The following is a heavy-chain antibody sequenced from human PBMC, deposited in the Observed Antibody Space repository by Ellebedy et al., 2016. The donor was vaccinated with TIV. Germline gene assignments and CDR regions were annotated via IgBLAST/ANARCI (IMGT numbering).Heavy chain of an antibody. D-gene: IGHD1-14*01. Sequence: AASVKVSCKASGYTFTSYGISWVRQAPGQGLEWMGWISAYNGNTNYAQKPQGRVTIITDTSTSTAYMVLRSLRSDDTAVYYCARSRNRETYRVFDYWGQGTLVTVSS. CDR1: GYTFTSYG. CDR3: ARSRNRETYRVFDY. CDR2: ISAYNGNT. J-gene: IGHJ4*02. V-gene: IGHV1-18*01.